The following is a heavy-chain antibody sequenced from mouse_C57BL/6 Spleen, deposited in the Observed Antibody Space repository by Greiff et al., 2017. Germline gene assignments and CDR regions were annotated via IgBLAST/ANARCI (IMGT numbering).Heavy chain of an antibody. D-gene: IGHD1-1*01. CDR1: GYAFSSSW. Sequence: VKLMESGPELVKPGASVKISCKASGYAFSSSWMNWVKQRPGKGLEWIGRIYPGDGDTNYNGKFKGKATLTADKSSSTAYMQLSSLTSEDSAVYFCASGTTVVEYFDVWGTGTTVTVSS. V-gene: IGHV1-82*01. CDR3: ASGTTVVEYFDV. J-gene: IGHJ1*03. CDR2: IYPGDGDT.